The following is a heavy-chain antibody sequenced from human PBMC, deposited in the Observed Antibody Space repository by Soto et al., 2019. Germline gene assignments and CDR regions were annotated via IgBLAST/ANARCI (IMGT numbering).Heavy chain of an antibody. J-gene: IGHJ4*02. CDR1: GFTFVDYA. D-gene: IGHD6-19*01. CDR2: IRSKAYGGTT. CDR3: TRGPGIAVAGLFDY. V-gene: IGHV3-49*03. Sequence: SLRLSCTASGFTFVDYAMSWLLQCPGEGLEWVGFIRSKAYGGTTEYAASVKGRFTISRDDSKSIAYLQMNSLKTEDTAVYYCTRGPGIAVAGLFDYWGQGTLVTVSS.